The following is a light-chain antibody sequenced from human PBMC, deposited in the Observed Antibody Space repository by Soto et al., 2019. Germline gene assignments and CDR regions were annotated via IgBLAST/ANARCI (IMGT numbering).Light chain of an antibody. CDR3: CSYAGSFTWV. CDR2: DVT. Sequence: QSVLTQPRSVSGSPGQSVTISCSGTSSDLGGYNYVSWYQHHPGKAPKLMIYDVTLRPSGVPDRFSGSKSGNTASLTISGLQAEDEADYSCCSYAGSFTWVFGGGTKVTVL. CDR1: SSDLGGYNY. J-gene: IGLJ3*02. V-gene: IGLV2-11*01.